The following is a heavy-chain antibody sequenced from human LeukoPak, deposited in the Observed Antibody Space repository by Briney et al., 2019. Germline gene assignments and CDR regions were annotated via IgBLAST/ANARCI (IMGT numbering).Heavy chain of an antibody. V-gene: IGHV3-23*01. J-gene: IGHJ4*02. CDR2: ISGSGGNT. CDR1: GFTFSSYA. D-gene: IGHD5-12*01. CDR3: ARVPDIVATSCDY. Sequence: GGSLRLSCAASGFTFSSYAMNWVRQAPGMGLEWVSTISGSGGNTYYADSVKGRFTISRDNSKNTLYLQMNSLRAEDTAVYYCARVPDIVATSCDYWGQGTLVTVSS.